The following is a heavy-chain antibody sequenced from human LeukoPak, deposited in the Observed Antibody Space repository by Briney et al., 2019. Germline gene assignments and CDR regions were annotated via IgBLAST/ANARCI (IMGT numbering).Heavy chain of an antibody. D-gene: IGHD6-13*01. CDR1: GGSISSYY. Sequence: MTSETLSLTCTVSGGSISSYYWSWIRQPPGKGLEWIGEINHSGSTNCNPSLKSRVTISVDTSKNQFSLKLSSVTAADTAVYYCASMAAAGGFDYWGQGTLVTVSS. CDR2: INHSGST. J-gene: IGHJ4*02. CDR3: ASMAAAGGFDY. V-gene: IGHV4-34*01.